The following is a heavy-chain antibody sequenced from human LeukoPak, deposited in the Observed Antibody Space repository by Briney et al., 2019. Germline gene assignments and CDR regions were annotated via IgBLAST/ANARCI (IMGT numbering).Heavy chain of an antibody. D-gene: IGHD3-3*02. V-gene: IGHV3-30*18. CDR3: ANAMGRKIGIGKDGMDV. J-gene: IGHJ6*02. Sequence: PGRSLRLSCAASGFTFSSYGMHWVRQAPGKGLEWVAVISYDGSNKYYADSEKGRFTISRDNSKNTLYLQMNSLRAEDTAVYYCANAMGRKIGIGKDGMDVWGQGTTVTVSS. CDR1: GFTFSSYG. CDR2: ISYDGSNK.